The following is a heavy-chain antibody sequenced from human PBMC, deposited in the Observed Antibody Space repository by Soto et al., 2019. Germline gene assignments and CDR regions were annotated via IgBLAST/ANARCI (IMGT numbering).Heavy chain of an antibody. J-gene: IGHJ4*02. V-gene: IGHV4-39*01. CDR3: ARLRVGVGATEDY. CDR2: IYYSGTT. Sequence: ASETLSLTCTVSGASISSSSYYWGWIRQPPGKGLEWIGSIYYSGTTYYNPSLESRITISVDTSKSQFSLTLTSVTAADTAVYYCARLRVGVGATEDYWGQGTLVTVSS. D-gene: IGHD1-26*01. CDR1: GASISSSSYY.